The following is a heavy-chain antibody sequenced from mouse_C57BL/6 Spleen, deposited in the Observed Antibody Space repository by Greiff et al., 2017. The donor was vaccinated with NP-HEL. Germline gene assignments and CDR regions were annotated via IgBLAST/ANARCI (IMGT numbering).Heavy chain of an antibody. CDR1: GYTFTSYW. CDR2: IDPSDSYT. D-gene: IGHD2-4*01. CDR3: ARGRLAFDY. Sequence: QVQLQQPGAELVKPGASVKLSCKASGYTFTSYWMQWVKQRPGQGLEWIGEIDPSDSYTNYNQKFKGKATLTVDTSSSTAYMQLSSLTSEDSAVYYCARGRLAFDYWGQGTTLTVSS. V-gene: IGHV1-50*01. J-gene: IGHJ2*01.